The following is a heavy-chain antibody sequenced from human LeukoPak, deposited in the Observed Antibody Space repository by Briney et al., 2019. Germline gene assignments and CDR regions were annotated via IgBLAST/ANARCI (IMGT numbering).Heavy chain of an antibody. CDR2: LNTDGSST. Sequence: TGGSLRLSCAASGFTFSSHWMHWVRQAPGKGLVWVSRLNTDGSSTVYADSVKGRLTISRDNAKNTLYLQMNSLRAEDTAVYYCARGYYDSNDSNRSNWFDPWGQGTLVTVSS. V-gene: IGHV3-74*01. CDR1: GFTFSSHW. D-gene: IGHD3-22*01. J-gene: IGHJ5*02. CDR3: ARGYYDSNDSNRSNWFDP.